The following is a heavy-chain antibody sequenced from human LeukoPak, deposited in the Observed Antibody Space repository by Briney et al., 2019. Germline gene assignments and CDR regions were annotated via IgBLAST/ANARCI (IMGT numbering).Heavy chain of an antibody. Sequence: GESLRLSCAASGFTFSSYAMSWVRQAPGKGLEWVSAISGSGGSTYYADSVKGRFTISRDNSKNTLYLQMHSLRAEDTAVYYCARIPIAAGAYYFDYWGQGTLVTVSS. CDR1: GFTFSSYA. CDR2: ISGSGGST. J-gene: IGHJ4*02. CDR3: ARIPIAAGAYYFDY. V-gene: IGHV3-23*01. D-gene: IGHD6-13*01.